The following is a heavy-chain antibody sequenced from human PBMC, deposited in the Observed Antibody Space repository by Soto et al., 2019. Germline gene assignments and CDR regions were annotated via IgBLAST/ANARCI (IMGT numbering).Heavy chain of an antibody. CDR2: IYYSGST. V-gene: IGHV4-59*01. Sequence: SETLSLTCTVSGGSISSYYWSWIRQPPGKGLEWIGYIYYSGSTNYNPSLKSRVTISVDTSKNQFSLKLSSVTAADTAVYYCARGDDSSGYQHFDYWGQGTLVTVSS. D-gene: IGHD3-22*01. CDR1: GGSISSYY. J-gene: IGHJ4*02. CDR3: ARGDDSSGYQHFDY.